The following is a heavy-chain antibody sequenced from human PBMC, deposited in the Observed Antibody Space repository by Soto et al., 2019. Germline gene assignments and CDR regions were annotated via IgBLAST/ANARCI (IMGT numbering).Heavy chain of an antibody. D-gene: IGHD3-3*01. CDR1: GGSISSYY. J-gene: IGHJ3*02. V-gene: IGHV4-59*01. CDR3: ARDLLSYDFWSGNDAFDI. CDR2: IYYSGST. Sequence: SETLSLTCTVSGGSISSYYWSWIRQPPGKGLEWIGYIYYSGSTNYNPSLKSRVTISVDTSKNQFSLKLSSVTAADTAVYYSARDLLSYDFWSGNDAFDICGQGTMVPVSS.